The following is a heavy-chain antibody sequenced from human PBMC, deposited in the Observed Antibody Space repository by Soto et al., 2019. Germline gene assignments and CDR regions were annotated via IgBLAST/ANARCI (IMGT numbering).Heavy chain of an antibody. CDR3: ARILVVTSTYWYFDL. CDR1: GYSFTSYW. J-gene: IGHJ2*01. Sequence: GVSLKISSYGSGYSFTSYWTCWVAPMTGKGLEWMGIIHPGDSDTRYSPSFQGQVTISVDKSISTAYLQWSSLKASDTAMYYCARILVVTSTYWYFDLWGRGTLVTAPQ. CDR2: IHPGDSDT. D-gene: IGHD2-21*02. V-gene: IGHV5-51*01.